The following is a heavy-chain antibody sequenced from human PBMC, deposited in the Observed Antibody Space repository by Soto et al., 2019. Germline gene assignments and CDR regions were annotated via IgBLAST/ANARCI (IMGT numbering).Heavy chain of an antibody. CDR2: IFDSGNA. CDR3: ARHRRTTVAKFYFDN. D-gene: IGHD4-4*01. J-gene: IGHJ4*02. Sequence: PSETLSLTCTVSGGSINSYCWSWIRQPPGKGLEWIAYIFDSGNANYNPSLKSRVTISVDTSKNQFSLKLTSVTAAGTAVYYCARHRRTTVAKFYFDNWGQEALATVSS. V-gene: IGHV4-59*08. CDR1: GGSINSYC.